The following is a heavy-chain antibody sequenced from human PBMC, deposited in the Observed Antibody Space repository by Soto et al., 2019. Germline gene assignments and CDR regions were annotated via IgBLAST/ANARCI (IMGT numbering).Heavy chain of an antibody. CDR3: RVTGVSEVDY. Sequence: ASVKVSCKVSGYTFSSYGFTWVRQAPGQGLEWMGWINADNDDTHYAQKFQGRVTMTRDTSISTAYMELSRLRSDDTAVYYCRVTGVSEVDYWGQGTLVTVSS. D-gene: IGHD2-8*01. CDR2: INADNDDT. J-gene: IGHJ4*02. V-gene: IGHV1-18*01. CDR1: GYTFSSYG.